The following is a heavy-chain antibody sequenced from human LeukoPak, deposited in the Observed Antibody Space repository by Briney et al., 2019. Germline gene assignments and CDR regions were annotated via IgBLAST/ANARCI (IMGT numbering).Heavy chain of an antibody. V-gene: IGHV1-69*04. CDR2: IIPILGIA. Sequence: ASVKVSCKASGGTFSSYAISWVRQAPGQGLEWMGRIIPILGIANYAQKFQGRVTITADKSTSTAYMELSSLRTEDTAVYYCARSAYCGGDCYSGGIFDYWGQGTLVTVSS. CDR3: ARSAYCGGDCYSGGIFDY. CDR1: GGTFSSYA. D-gene: IGHD2-21*02. J-gene: IGHJ4*02.